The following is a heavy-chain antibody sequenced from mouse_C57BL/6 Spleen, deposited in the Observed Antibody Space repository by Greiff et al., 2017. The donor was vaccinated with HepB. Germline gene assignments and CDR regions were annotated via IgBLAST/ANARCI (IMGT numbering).Heavy chain of an antibody. Sequence: EVQLVESGPGLVKPSQSLSLTCSVTGYSITSGYYWNWIRQFPGNKLEWMGYISYDGSNNYNPSLKNRIPITLDTSKNQFFLKLNSVTTEDTATYYCAREGYYYGRGWFAYWGQGTLVTVSA. CDR3: AREGYYYGRGWFAY. CDR2: ISYDGSN. V-gene: IGHV3-6*01. D-gene: IGHD1-1*01. CDR1: GYSITSGYY. J-gene: IGHJ3*01.